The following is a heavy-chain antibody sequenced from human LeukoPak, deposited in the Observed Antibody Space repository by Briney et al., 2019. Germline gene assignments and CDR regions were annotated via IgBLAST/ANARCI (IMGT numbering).Heavy chain of an antibody. CDR2: INHSGST. Sequence: PSETLSLTCTGSGGSIISYYWSWIRQPPGKGLEWIVEINHSGSTNYNPSLKSRVTISVDTSRNQFSLKVSSVTAADTAVYYCARSGRSGIYFDYWGQGTLVTVSS. D-gene: IGHD6-13*01. CDR1: GGSIISYY. J-gene: IGHJ4*02. V-gene: IGHV4-34*01. CDR3: ARSGRSGIYFDY.